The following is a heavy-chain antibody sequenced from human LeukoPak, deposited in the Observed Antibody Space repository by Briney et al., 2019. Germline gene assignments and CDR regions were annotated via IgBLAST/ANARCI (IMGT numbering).Heavy chain of an antibody. V-gene: IGHV2-70*01. CDR1: GFSLSTSGMC. J-gene: IGHJ5*02. CDR3: ARQIVGATTSWFDP. CDR2: IDWDDDK. D-gene: IGHD1-26*01. Sequence: SGPALVKPTQTLTLTCTFSGFSLSTSGMCVSWIRQPPGKALEWLALIDWDDDKYYSTSLKTRLTISKDTSKNQVVPTMTNMDPVDTATYYCARQIVGATTSWFDPWGQGTLVTVSS.